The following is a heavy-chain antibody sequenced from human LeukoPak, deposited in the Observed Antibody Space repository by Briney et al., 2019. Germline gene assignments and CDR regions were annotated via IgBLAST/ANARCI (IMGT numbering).Heavy chain of an antibody. V-gene: IGHV3-21*01. Sequence: ISSSSSYIYYADSVKGRFTISRDNAKNSLYLQMNSLRAEDTAVYYCARSDYDFWSGYYDYWGQGTLVTVSS. CDR3: ARSDYDFWSGYYDY. J-gene: IGHJ4*02. D-gene: IGHD3-3*01. CDR2: ISSSSSYI.